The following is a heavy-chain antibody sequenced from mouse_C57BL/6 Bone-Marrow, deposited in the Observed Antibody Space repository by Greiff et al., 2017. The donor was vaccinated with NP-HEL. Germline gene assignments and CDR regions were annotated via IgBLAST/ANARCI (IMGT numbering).Heavy chain of an antibody. Sequence: EVQVVESGGGLVQPKGSLKLSCAASGFTFNTYAMHWVRQAPGKGLEWVARIRSKSSNYATYYADSVKDRFTISRDDSQSMLYLQMNNLKTEDTAMYYCVRSFYYGYDEGFFYWGQGTLVTVSA. J-gene: IGHJ3*01. V-gene: IGHV10-3*01. CDR3: VRSFYYGYDEGFFY. CDR2: IRSKSSNYAT. D-gene: IGHD2-2*01. CDR1: GFTFNTYA.